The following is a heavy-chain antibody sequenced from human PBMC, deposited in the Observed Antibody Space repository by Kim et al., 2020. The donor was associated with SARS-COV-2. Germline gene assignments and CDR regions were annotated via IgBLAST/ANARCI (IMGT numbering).Heavy chain of an antibody. Sequence: GGSLRLSCAASGFTFSSYAMHWVRQAPGKGLEWVAVISYDGSNKYYADSVKGRFTISRDNSKNTLYLQMNSLRAEDTAVYYCARDWMRYFDYWGQGTLVTVSS. CDR1: GFTFSSYA. D-gene: IGHD2-2*03. J-gene: IGHJ4*02. V-gene: IGHV3-30*04. CDR2: ISYDGSNK. CDR3: ARDWMRYFDY.